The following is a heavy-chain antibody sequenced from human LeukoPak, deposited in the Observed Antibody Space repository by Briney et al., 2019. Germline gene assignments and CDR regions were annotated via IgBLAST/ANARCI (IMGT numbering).Heavy chain of an antibody. J-gene: IGHJ4*02. V-gene: IGHV3-30*18. Sequence: GGSLRLSCAASGFTFSSYGMHWVRQAPGKGLEWVAVISYDGSNKYYADSVKGRFTISRDNSKNTLYLQMNSLRAEDTAVYYCAKPTRGAIYGQDWGQGTLVTVSP. CDR2: ISYDGSNK. D-gene: IGHD3-10*01. CDR1: GFTFSSYG. CDR3: AKPTRGAIYGQD.